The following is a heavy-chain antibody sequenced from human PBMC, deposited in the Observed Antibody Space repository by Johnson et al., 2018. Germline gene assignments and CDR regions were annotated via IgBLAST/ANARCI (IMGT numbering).Heavy chain of an antibody. CDR3: ARIYCTNGVCYTPLDAFDI. Sequence: VQLVQSGGGVVQPGRSXRLSCAASGITFSSYWMHWVRQVPGKGLVWVSRINSDGGSTRYADSVKGRFTISRDNAKNSLFLQMNSLRAEDTAVYYCARIYCTNGVCYTPLDAFDIWGQGTMVTVSS. J-gene: IGHJ3*02. D-gene: IGHD2-8*01. V-gene: IGHV3-74*02. CDR1: GITFSSYW. CDR2: INSDGGST.